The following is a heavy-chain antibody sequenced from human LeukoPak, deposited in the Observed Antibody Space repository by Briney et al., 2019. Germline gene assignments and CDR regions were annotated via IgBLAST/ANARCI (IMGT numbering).Heavy chain of an antibody. D-gene: IGHD1-26*01. CDR2: ISGSGGST. Sequence: GGSLRLSCAAPGFTFSSYAMSWVRQAPGKGLEWVSAISGSGGSTYYADSVKGRFTISRDNSKNTLYLQMNSLRAEDTAVYYCAKLLGGIVYFDYWGQGTLVTVSS. V-gene: IGHV3-23*01. CDR3: AKLLGGIVYFDY. CDR1: GFTFSSYA. J-gene: IGHJ4*02.